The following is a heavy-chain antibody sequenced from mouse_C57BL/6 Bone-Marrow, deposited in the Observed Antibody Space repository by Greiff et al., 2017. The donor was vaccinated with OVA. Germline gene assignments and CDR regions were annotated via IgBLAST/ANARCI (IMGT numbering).Heavy chain of an antibody. CDR3: ARWDMGLRRSFDY. D-gene: IGHD2-4*01. CDR2: INPNNGGT. CDR1: GYTFTDYY. Sequence: EVQLQQSGPELVKPGASVKISCKASGYTFTDYYMNWVKQSHGKSLEWIGDINPNNGGTSYNQKFKGKATLTVDKSSSTAYMELRSLTSEDSAVYYCARWDMGLRRSFDYWGQGTTLTVSS. V-gene: IGHV1-26*01. J-gene: IGHJ2*01.